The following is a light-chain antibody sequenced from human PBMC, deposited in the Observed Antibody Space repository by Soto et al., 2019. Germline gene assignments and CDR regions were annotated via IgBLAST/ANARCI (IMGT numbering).Light chain of an antibody. CDR2: EVV. CDR3: KSYVGSNTYV. J-gene: IGLJ1*01. Sequence: QSVLTQPPSASGSPGQSVTISCTGTKNDIGVYDFVSWYQHHPGKAPRLIIYEVVQRPSGVPDRFSGSKSGNTASLTVSGLQAADEDDYFCKSYVGSNTYVFGSGTKLTVL. V-gene: IGLV2-8*01. CDR1: KNDIGVYDF.